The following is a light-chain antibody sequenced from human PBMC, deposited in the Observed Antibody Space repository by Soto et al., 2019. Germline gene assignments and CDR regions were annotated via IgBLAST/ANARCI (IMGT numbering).Light chain of an antibody. CDR1: SRDVGTYNL. CDR3: CSYAPSRTLL. J-gene: IGLJ2*01. Sequence: QSALTQPASVSGSPGESITISCTGTSRDVGTYNLVTWYQQHPGRVPKLILYEGNKRPSGVSSRFSASKSGNTAPLTISGLQAEDEADYFCCSYAPSRTLLFGGGTKVTVL. V-gene: IGLV2-23*01. CDR2: EGN.